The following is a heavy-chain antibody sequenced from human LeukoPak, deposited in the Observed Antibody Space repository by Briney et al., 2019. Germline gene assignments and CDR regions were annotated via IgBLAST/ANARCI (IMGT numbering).Heavy chain of an antibody. V-gene: IGHV3-53*01. Sequence: GGSLRLSCAASGFNVSNNYMSWVRQAPGKGLEWVSIIYSGGSTYYADSVKGRFTISRDNSKNTLFLRMNSLRADDTAVYYCATYNWNDEHFEHWGQGTLVTVSS. D-gene: IGHD1-1*01. CDR3: ATYNWNDEHFEH. J-gene: IGHJ4*02. CDR2: IYSGGST. CDR1: GFNVSNNY.